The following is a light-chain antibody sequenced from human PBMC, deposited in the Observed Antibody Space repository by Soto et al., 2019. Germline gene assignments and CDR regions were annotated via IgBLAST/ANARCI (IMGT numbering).Light chain of an antibody. V-gene: IGKV1-5*03. Sequence: DIQMTQSPSTLSASVGDRITLTCRASQSIGNWLAWYQQKPGKAPKLLIYKTSTLQSGVPSRFSGSGSGTEFTLAISSLQPDDFATYYCQQYDSYSTWTFGQGTKVEIK. CDR3: QQYDSYSTWT. CDR2: KTS. CDR1: QSIGNW. J-gene: IGKJ1*01.